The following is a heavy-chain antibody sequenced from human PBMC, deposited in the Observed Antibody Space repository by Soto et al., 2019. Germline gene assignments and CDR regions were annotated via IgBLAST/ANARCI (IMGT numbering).Heavy chain of an antibody. CDR1: GGSISSGGYY. V-gene: IGHV4-31*03. Sequence: QVQLQESGPGLVKPSQTLSLTCTVSGGSISSGGYYWSWLRQHPGKGLEWIGYIYYSGSTYYNPSLKSRVTTSVDTSKNQCSLKLSSVTAADTAVYYCARGDIVVVQAGNPNKNYFDYWGQGTLVTVSS. D-gene: IGHD2-2*01. CDR3: ARGDIVVVQAGNPNKNYFDY. J-gene: IGHJ4*02. CDR2: IYYSGST.